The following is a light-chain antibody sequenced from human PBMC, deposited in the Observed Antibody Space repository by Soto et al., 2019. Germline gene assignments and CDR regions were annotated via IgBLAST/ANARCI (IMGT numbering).Light chain of an antibody. Sequence: EIVLAQSPGTLSLSPGERATLACRASHSVNNNYLVWYQQKPGQTPGLLIYGASNRATGIPDRFSGSGSGTDFTLTTSRLEPEDFAVYYCQQYDISPFTFGPGTKVDIK. CDR1: HSVNNNY. CDR3: QQYDISPFT. J-gene: IGKJ3*01. CDR2: GAS. V-gene: IGKV3-20*01.